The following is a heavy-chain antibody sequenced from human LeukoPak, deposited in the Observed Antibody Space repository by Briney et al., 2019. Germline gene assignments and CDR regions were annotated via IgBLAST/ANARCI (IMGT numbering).Heavy chain of an antibody. CDR2: ISSSSSTM. CDR3: ARDHHRRFYDSQARDTFDI. V-gene: IGHV3-48*01. J-gene: IGHJ3*02. CDR1: GFTFSSYS. D-gene: IGHD3-22*01. Sequence: PGGSLRLSCAASGFTFSSYSMNWVRQAPGKGLEWVSYISSSSSTMYYADSVKGRFSISRDNAKNSLYLQMNSLRAEDTAVYYCARDHHRRFYDSQARDTFDIWGQGTMVTVSS.